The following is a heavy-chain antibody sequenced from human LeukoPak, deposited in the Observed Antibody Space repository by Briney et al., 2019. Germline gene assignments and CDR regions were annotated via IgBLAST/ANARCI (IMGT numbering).Heavy chain of an antibody. Sequence: PGGSLRLSCAASGFTLDDYAMHWVRQAPGKGLEWVSGISWNSGSIGYADSVKGRFTISRDNARNSLYLQMNNLRAEETALYYCVKPPYEGDYALYFDYWGQGTLVTVSS. CDR3: VKPPYEGDYALYFDY. V-gene: IGHV3-9*01. J-gene: IGHJ4*02. CDR1: GFTLDDYA. CDR2: ISWNSGSI. D-gene: IGHD4-17*01.